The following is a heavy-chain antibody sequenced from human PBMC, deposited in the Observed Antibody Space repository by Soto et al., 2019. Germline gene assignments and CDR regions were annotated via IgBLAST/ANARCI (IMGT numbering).Heavy chain of an antibody. CDR2: IYSSGNT. J-gene: IGHJ5*02. Sequence: PSETLSLTCSVSGGTISGYYWTWIRQPAGKGLEWIGRIYSSGNTKYNPSLQSRVTMSLDTSNNQFSLRLTSVTAADTAVYYCARGQRFSDWFDPWGQGTLFTVPS. V-gene: IGHV4-4*07. D-gene: IGHD3-3*01. CDR3: ARGQRFSDWFDP. CDR1: GGTISGYY.